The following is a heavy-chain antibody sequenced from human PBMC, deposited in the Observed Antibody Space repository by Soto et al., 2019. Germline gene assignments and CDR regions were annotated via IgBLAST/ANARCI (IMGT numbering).Heavy chain of an antibody. V-gene: IGHV1-8*01. J-gene: IGHJ6*03. D-gene: IGHD3-3*01. CDR3: ARGPPWRDDYDMDV. CDR1: GYTFTSYD. Sequence: QVQLVQSGAEVKKPGASVKVSCKASGYTFTSYDINWVRQATGQGLEWMGWMNPNSGNTEYAQKFQGRVTMTRNTSISTGYMELSSLRSEDTAVYYCARGPPWRDDYDMDVWGKGTTVTVSS. CDR2: MNPNSGNT.